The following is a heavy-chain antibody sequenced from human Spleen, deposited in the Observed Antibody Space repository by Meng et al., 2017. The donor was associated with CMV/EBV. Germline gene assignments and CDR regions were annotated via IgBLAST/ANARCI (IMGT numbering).Heavy chain of an antibody. CDR2: INPNTGGT. J-gene: IGHJ4*02. Sequence: CKASGYTFTGYYMHWVRQAPGQGLEWMGWINPNTGGTKYAQKFQGRVTMTRDTSISTAYMELSRLRSDDTAVYYCARVGNSGYDFAYWGQGTLVTVSS. D-gene: IGHD3-22*01. CDR1: GYTFTGYY. CDR3: ARVGNSGYDFAY. V-gene: IGHV1-2*02.